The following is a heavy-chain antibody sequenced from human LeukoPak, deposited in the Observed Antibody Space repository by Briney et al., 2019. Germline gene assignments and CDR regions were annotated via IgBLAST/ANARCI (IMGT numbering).Heavy chain of an antibody. CDR3: ARHEGEGYYYGSGNWFDP. CDR1: GGSISSSSYY. J-gene: IGHJ5*02. CDR2: INHSGST. V-gene: IGHV4-39*01. Sequence: SETLSLTCTVSGGSISSSSYYWGWIRQPPGKGLEWIGEINHSGSTNYNPSLKSRVTISVDTSKNQFSLKLSSVTAADTAVYYCARHEGEGYYYGSGNWFDPWGQGTLVTVSS. D-gene: IGHD3-10*01.